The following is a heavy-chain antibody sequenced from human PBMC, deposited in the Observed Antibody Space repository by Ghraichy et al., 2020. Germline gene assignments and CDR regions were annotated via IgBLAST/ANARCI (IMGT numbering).Heavy chain of an antibody. CDR3: ARAVAASGFWGGADGWILDF. V-gene: IGHV4-34*01. J-gene: IGHJ4*02. CDR1: GGSFSNYY. Sequence: SETLSLTCAVYGGSFSNYYWTWIRQAPGKGLEWIGEVSHSGSTNYNPSLKSPVTFSSDTSKTQFSLTLTSLTAADTAVYYCARAVAASGFWGGADGWILDFWGQGTLVTVSS. D-gene: IGHD6-13*01. CDR2: VSHSGST.